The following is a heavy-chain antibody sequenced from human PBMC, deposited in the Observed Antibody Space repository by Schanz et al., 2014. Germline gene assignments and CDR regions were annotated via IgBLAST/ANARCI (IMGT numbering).Heavy chain of an antibody. CDR3: VRVPSRDVSFDL. CDR1: RYTFNTYG. J-gene: IGHJ2*01. CDR2: ISAYTNNT. D-gene: IGHD3-16*01. Sequence: GPGVKEPGASVKVSCEASRYTFNTYGLNWVRQAPGQGLEWMGWISAYTNNTNYAQKVQGRVTMTTDTSTGTAYMELRSLRSDDTALYYCVRVPSRDVSFDLWGRGTLVTDSS. V-gene: IGHV1-18*01.